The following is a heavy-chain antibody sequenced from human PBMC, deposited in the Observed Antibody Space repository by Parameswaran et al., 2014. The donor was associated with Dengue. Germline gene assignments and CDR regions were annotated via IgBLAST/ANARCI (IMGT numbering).Heavy chain of an antibody. Sequence: WVRQAPGQGLEWMGWISAYNGNTNYAQKLQGRVTMTTDASTSTAYMELRSLRSDDTAVYYCARGSSGWYRYYYYYYGMDVWGQGDHGHRLL. J-gene: IGHJ6*02. CDR2: ISAYNGNT. CDR3: ARGSSGWYRYYYYYYGMDV. V-gene: IGHV1-18*01. D-gene: IGHD6-19*01.